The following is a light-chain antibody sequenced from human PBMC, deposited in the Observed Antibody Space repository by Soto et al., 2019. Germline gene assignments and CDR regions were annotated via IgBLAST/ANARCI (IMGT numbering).Light chain of an antibody. CDR2: EGT. Sequence: QSALTQPASVSGSPGQSITISCTGTSSDVGSYNLVSWYQHHPGKAPQRMIYEGTKRPSGVSNRFSGSKSGNTASLTISGLQAEDEADYYCCSYAGSSTLDVFGTGTKLTVL. V-gene: IGLV2-23*01. J-gene: IGLJ1*01. CDR3: CSYAGSSTLDV. CDR1: SSDVGSYNL.